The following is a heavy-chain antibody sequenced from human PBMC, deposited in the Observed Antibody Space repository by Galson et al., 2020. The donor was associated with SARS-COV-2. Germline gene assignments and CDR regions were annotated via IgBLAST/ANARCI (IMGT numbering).Heavy chain of an antibody. CDR1: GYTFTSYS. D-gene: IGHD6-13*01. J-gene: IGHJ4*02. CDR2: INNNTGKP. V-gene: IGHV7-4-1*02. CDR3: ARNVWQQLVAWDH. Sequence: ASVKVSCKASGYTFTSYSIHWVRQVTGQGPEWMGRINNNTGKPTYAREFTGRFVFSLDTSDSTAFLQISNLKTEDTAVYYCARNVWQQLVAWDHWGQGTLVTVSS.